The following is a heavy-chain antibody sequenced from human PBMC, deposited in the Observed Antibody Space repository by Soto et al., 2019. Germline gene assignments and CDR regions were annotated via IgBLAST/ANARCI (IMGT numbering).Heavy chain of an antibody. J-gene: IGHJ6*04. V-gene: IGHV3-30*18. CDR2: ISYDGRNN. CDR1: GFTFISYG. CDR3: AKDQNQVDTARDYYGMDV. Sequence: QVQLVAPGGGVVQPGRSLRLSCAASGFTFISYGMHWFRQSPGKGLEWVAVISYDGRNNYYADSVKGRFTISRDNSKNPLYLQMNSLRAEHTAVYYCAKDQNQVDTARDYYGMDVWGKGTTLTVSS. D-gene: IGHD5-18*01.